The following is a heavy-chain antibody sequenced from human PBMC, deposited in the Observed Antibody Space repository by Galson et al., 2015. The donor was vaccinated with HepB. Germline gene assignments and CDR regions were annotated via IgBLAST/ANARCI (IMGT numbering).Heavy chain of an antibody. CDR1: GFTFSNYR. CDR2: IDIIDTTT. CDR3: AREVSGTFHAFDI. Sequence: SLRLSCAASGFTFSNYRLSWVRQAPGKGLEWVSYIDIIDTTTQYADSVKGRFTISRDNAKNSLFLQMNTLRDEDTAVYYCAREVSGTFHAFDIWGQGTMVTVSS. D-gene: IGHD2/OR15-2a*01. V-gene: IGHV3-48*02. J-gene: IGHJ3*02.